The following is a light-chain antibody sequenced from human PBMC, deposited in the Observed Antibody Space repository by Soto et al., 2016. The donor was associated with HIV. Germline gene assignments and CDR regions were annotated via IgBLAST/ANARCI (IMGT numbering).Light chain of an antibody. Sequence: SYVLTQPPSVSVTPGKTASITCGGNNIGGKSVHWYQQRPGQAPVLVVFDDSDRPSGIPERFSGSKSGNTATLSISRVEAGDEADYFCQVWDGASDHVVFGGGTRAGRP. CDR2: DDS. CDR1: NIGGKS. CDR3: QVWDGASDHVV. V-gene: IGLV3-21*03. J-gene: IGLJ3*02.